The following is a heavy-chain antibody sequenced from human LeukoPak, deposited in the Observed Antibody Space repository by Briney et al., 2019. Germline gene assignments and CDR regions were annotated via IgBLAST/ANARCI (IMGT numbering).Heavy chain of an antibody. CDR3: AIAHRGSSWYGDYFDY. V-gene: IGHV1-24*01. J-gene: IGHJ4*02. Sequence: ASVKVSCKVSGYTLTELSMHWVRQAPGKGLEWMGGFDPEDGETIYAQKFQGRVTMTEDTSTDTAYMELSSLRSEDTAVYYCAIAHRGSSWYGDYFDYWGQGTLVTVSS. CDR1: GYTLTELS. D-gene: IGHD6-13*01. CDR2: FDPEDGET.